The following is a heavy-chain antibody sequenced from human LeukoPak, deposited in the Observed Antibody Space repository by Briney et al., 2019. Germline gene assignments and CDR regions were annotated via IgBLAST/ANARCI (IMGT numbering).Heavy chain of an antibody. Sequence: GGSLRLSCAASGFTFSSYGMHWVRQAPGKGLEWVAVISYDGSNKYYADSMKGRFTISRDNSKNTLYLQMNSLRAEDTAVYYCAGLKSDGGVLDYWGQGTLVTVSS. V-gene: IGHV3-30*03. D-gene: IGHD3-16*01. CDR1: GFTFSSYG. CDR2: ISYDGSNK. CDR3: AGLKSDGGVLDY. J-gene: IGHJ4*02.